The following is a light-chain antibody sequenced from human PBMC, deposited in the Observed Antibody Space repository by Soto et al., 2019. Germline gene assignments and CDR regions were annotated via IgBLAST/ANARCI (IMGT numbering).Light chain of an antibody. J-gene: IGKJ4*01. CDR2: WAS. Sequence: DIVMTQSPDSLAVSLGERATINCKYIQSVLYSSSNKNYLAWYQQKPGQPPKLLIYWASTRQPGVPDRFSGSGSGTDFTLTISSLQAEDVAGYSCQQYYSSPPGLTFGGVTKVEIK. CDR3: QQYYSSPPGLT. V-gene: IGKV4-1*01. CDR1: QSVLYSSSNKNY.